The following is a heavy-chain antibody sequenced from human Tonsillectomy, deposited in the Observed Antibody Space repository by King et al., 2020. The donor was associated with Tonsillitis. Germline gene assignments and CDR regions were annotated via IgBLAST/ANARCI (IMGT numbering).Heavy chain of an antibody. Sequence: VQLVESGGDLVQPGGSLRLSCAGSGFTFRNYWMSWVRQAPGKGLEWVANISPDGSEKYYMDSVKGRFSISRDNAINSLYLQMNSLRAEDTAVYFCASEYAYFDVPSGNFFLNGMDVWGHGTTVIVSS. CDR3: ASEYAYFDVPSGNFFLNGMDV. J-gene: IGHJ6*02. V-gene: IGHV3-7*03. D-gene: IGHD3-3*01. CDR2: ISPDGSEK. CDR1: GFTFRNYW.